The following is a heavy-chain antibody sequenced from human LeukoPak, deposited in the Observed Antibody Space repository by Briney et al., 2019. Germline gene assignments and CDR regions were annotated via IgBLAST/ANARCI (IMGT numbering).Heavy chain of an antibody. CDR2: INPNSGGT. J-gene: IGHJ6*03. CDR3: ARGGYSYGYRPYYYYMDV. V-gene: IGHV1-2*02. D-gene: IGHD5-18*01. Sequence: ASVTVSCKASGYTFTGYYMHWVRQAPGEGLEWMGWINPNSGGTNYAQTLKGRVTITRETSKRTAYMEVSRLREDDTDVNYCARGGYSYGYRPYYYYMDVWGKGTTVTISS. CDR1: GYTFTGYY.